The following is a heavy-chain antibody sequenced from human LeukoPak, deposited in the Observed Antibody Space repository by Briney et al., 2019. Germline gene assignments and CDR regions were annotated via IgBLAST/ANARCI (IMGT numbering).Heavy chain of an antibody. D-gene: IGHD3-22*01. CDR3: ARDRGYDSSGYSPTGPLFDY. CDR1: GGTFSGYA. CDR2: IIPILGIA. J-gene: IGHJ4*02. Sequence: SVKVSCKASGGTFSGYAISWVRQAPGQGLEWMGRIIPILGIANYAQKFQGRVTITADKSTSTAYMELSSLRSEDTAVYYCARDRGYDSSGYSPTGPLFDYWGQGTLVTVSS. V-gene: IGHV1-69*04.